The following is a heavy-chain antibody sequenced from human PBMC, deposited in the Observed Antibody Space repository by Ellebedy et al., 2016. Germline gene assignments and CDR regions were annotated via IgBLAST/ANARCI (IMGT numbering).Heavy chain of an antibody. V-gene: IGHV3-23*01. CDR1: GLTVSSFF. CDR3: RQGHYFDQ. Sequence: GGSLRLXXAPSGLTVSSFFMGWVRQAPGKGLEWVSTMRGDGAKTHLADSVKGRFTISRDNSKTTLYLQMNNLRVDDTALYYCRQGHYFDQWGQGALVTVSS. J-gene: IGHJ4*02. CDR2: MRGDGAKT.